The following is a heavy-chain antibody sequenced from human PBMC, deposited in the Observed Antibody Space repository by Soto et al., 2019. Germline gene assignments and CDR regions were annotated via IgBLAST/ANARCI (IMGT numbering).Heavy chain of an antibody. CDR2: IIPIFGTA. D-gene: IGHD3-9*01. CDR1: GGTFSSYA. CDR3: ARDLTQKHYDILTGHDDGMDV. J-gene: IGHJ6*02. Sequence: SVKVSCKASGGTFSSYAISWVRQAPGQGLEWMGGIIPIFGTANYAQKFQGRVTITADESTSTAYMELSSLRSEDTAVYYCARDLTQKHYDILTGHDDGMDVWGQGTTVTVSS. V-gene: IGHV1-69*13.